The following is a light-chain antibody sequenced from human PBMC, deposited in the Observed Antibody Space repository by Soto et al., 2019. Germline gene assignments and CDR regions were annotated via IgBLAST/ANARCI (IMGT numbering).Light chain of an antibody. Sequence: AIQLTQSPSSLSASVGDRVTITCRASQGISSALAWYQQKPGKAPKLLIYDASSLESGVPSRFGGSGSGTDFTLTISSLQPEDFATYYCQQFNNYLWTFGQGTKVEIK. J-gene: IGKJ1*01. CDR3: QQFNNYLWT. V-gene: IGKV1D-13*01. CDR2: DAS. CDR1: QGISSA.